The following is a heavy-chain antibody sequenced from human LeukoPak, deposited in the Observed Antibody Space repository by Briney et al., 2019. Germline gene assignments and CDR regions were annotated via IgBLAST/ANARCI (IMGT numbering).Heavy chain of an antibody. CDR2: INPNSGGT. D-gene: IGHD3-22*01. V-gene: IGHV1-2*02. CDR3: ARAFDSSGYYYVGDY. CDR1: GYTFTGYY. Sequence: ASVKVSCKASGYTFTGYYMHWVRQTPGQGLEWMGWINPNSGGTNYAQKFQGRVTMTRDTSISTAYMELSRLRSDDTAVYYCARAFDSSGYYYVGDYWGQGTLVTVSS. J-gene: IGHJ4*02.